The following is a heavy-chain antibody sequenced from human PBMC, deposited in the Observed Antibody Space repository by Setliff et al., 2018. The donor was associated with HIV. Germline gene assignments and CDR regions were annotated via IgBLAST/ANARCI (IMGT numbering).Heavy chain of an antibody. V-gene: IGHV4-59*01. CDR3: ARGAGAFGAKLDS. D-gene: IGHD3-10*01. CDR1: GDSIKDYY. J-gene: IGHJ4*02. Sequence: SETLSLTCNVSGDSIKDYYWSWIRQPPGKGLEWLGYMSFSANSNYNPSLKNRITISVDTSKNQFSLRLKSVTAADAAIYYCARGAGAFGAKLDSWGQGSLVTVSS. CDR2: MSFSANS.